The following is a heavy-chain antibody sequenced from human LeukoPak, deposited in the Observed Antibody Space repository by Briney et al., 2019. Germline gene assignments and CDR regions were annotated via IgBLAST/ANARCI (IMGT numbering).Heavy chain of an antibody. V-gene: IGHV4-38-2*01. J-gene: IGHJ4*02. CDR3: AIDSAMDFIFDS. CDR2: LYHTGST. D-gene: IGHD5-18*01. Sequence: SETLSLTCAVSGLSINGAYYWAWIRQPPGQRQEWIGSLYHTGSTYYSRSLKSRVTISIDTSKNQFSLRLTSVTAADTAVYYCAIDSAMDFIFDSWGQGTLVTVSS. CDR1: GLSINGAYY.